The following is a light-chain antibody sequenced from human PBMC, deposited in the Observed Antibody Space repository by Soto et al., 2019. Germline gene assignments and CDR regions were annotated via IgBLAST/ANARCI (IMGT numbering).Light chain of an antibody. CDR1: SSNIAKNY. J-gene: IGLJ2*01. Sequence: QSGLTQPPSTSGTPGQKVTISCSGDSSNIAKNYVYWYQQVPGMAPKLLIYSDNQRPSGVPDRFSGYKSGTSASLDISGLRSEDGADYFCAEWDDRLGEYGFGGGTKLTVL. CDR2: SDN. CDR3: AEWDDRLGEYG. V-gene: IGLV1-47*02.